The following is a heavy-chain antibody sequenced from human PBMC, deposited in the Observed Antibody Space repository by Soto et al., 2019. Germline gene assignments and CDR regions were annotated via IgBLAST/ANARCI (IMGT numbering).Heavy chain of an antibody. CDR3: ARHALSGPPAYYYYGMDV. V-gene: IGHV5-10-1*01. J-gene: IGHJ6*02. CDR2: IDPSDSYT. Sequence: GESLKISCKGSGYSFTSYWISWVRQMPGKGLEWMGRIDPSDSYTNYSPSFQGHVTISADKSISTAYLQWSSLKASDTAMYYCARHALSGPPAYYYYGMDVWGQGTTVTAP. CDR1: GYSFTSYW.